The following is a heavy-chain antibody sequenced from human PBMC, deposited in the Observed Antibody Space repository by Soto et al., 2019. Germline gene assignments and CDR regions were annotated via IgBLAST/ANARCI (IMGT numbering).Heavy chain of an antibody. J-gene: IGHJ4*02. CDR3: ARSGGSYYTVDY. CDR1: GGSISSSSYY. V-gene: IGHV4-39*01. Sequence: SETLSLTCTVSGGSISSSSYYWGWIRQPPGKGLEWIGSIYYSGSTYYNPSLKSRVTISVDTSKNQFSLKLSSVTAADTAVYYCARSGGSYYTVDYWGQGTLVTVSS. D-gene: IGHD3-3*01. CDR2: IYYSGST.